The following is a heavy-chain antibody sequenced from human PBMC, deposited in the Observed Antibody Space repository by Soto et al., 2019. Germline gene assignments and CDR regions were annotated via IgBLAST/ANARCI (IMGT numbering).Heavy chain of an antibody. CDR1: GASISAYY. J-gene: IGHJ4*02. V-gene: IGHV4-59*01. CDR2: ISHSGGT. D-gene: IGHD3-16*01. Sequence: SETLSLTCTVSGASISAYYWSWIRQSPGKGLEWIAYISHSGGTNYNPSLKSRVTLSMDTSKNRFSLNLSSVTAADTALYYCAKEHWGSFDYWGQGTLVTVSS. CDR3: AKEHWGSFDY.